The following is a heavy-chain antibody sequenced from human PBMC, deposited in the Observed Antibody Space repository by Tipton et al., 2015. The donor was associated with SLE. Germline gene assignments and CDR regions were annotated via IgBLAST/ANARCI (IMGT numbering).Heavy chain of an antibody. V-gene: IGHV1-8*01. J-gene: IGHJ4*02. Sequence: QLVQSGAEVKKPGASVKVSCKASGYTFTSFDINWVRQATGQGLEWMGWMNPNSGNTAYAQKFQGRVTMTRDTSIGTAYMELSSLRSEDTAVYYCARAPPQLGFDYWGQGTLVTVSS. CDR3: ARAPPQLGFDY. CDR1: GYTFTSFD. CDR2: MNPNSGNT. D-gene: IGHD5-24*01.